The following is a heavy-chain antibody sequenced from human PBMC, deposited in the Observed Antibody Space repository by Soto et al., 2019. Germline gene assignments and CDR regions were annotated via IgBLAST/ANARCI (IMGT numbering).Heavy chain of an antibody. V-gene: IGHV1-18*01. D-gene: IGHD3-9*01. CDR1: GYTFTSYG. Sequence: ASVKVSCKASGYTFTSYGISWVLQAPGQGLEWMGWISAYNGNTNYAQKLQGRVTMTTDTSTSTAYMELGSLRSDDTAVYYCARDRRYDILTGYSNWFDPWGQGTLVTVSS. J-gene: IGHJ5*02. CDR3: ARDRRYDILTGYSNWFDP. CDR2: ISAYNGNT.